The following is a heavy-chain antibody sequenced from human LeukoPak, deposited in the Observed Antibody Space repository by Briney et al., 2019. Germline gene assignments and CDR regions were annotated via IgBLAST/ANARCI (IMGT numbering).Heavy chain of an antibody. CDR3: AKGRSIGTYYTFDH. J-gene: IGHJ4*02. D-gene: IGHD1-26*01. CDR2: ISASGGMT. CDR1: GLTVTDYA. V-gene: IGHV3-23*01. Sequence: GGSLRLSCAASGLTVTDYAMTWVRQAPGKGLEWVSSISASGGMTYYADSVKGRFTVSRDNSKNSLYLRMNSLTAADTAVYYCAKGRSIGTYYTFDHWGQGTLVTVSS.